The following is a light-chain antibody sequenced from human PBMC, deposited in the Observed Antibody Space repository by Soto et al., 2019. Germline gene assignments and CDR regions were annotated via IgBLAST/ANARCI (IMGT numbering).Light chain of an antibody. J-gene: IGLJ2*01. CDR1: SGHSDYG. CDR3: QTVEPGVG. Sequence: QLVLTQSPSASASLGASVKLTCTLSSGHSDYGIAWHQQQPDKGPRYLMKLNRDGSHNKGDGIPDRFSGPSSGAERYLPIPSLQAGDGADYYLQTVEPGVGFGGGTQLTVL. CDR2: LNRDGSH. V-gene: IGLV4-69*01.